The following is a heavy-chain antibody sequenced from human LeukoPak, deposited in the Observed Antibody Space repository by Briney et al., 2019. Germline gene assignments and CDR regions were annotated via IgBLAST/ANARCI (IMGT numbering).Heavy chain of an antibody. CDR2: IYHSGST. J-gene: IGHJ3*02. Sequence: SETLSLTCTVSGGYISSSSYYWGWIRQPPGKGLEWIGSIYHSGSTYYNPSLKSRVTISVDTSKNQFSLKLSSVTAADTAVYYCARDAYYYDSSGSRGAFDIWGQGTMVTVSS. V-gene: IGHV4-39*07. CDR1: GGYISSSSYY. D-gene: IGHD3-22*01. CDR3: ARDAYYYDSSGSRGAFDI.